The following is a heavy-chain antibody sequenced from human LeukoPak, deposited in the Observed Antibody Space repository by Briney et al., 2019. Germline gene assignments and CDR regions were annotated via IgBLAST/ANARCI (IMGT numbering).Heavy chain of an antibody. J-gene: IGHJ4*02. V-gene: IGHV3-30*18. CDR2: ISYDGSNK. CDR1: GFTFSSYG. CDR3: AKENGIAAGTLDY. D-gene: IGHD6-25*01. Sequence: PGGSLRLSCAASGFTFSSYGMHWVRQAPGKGLEWVAVISYDGSNKYYADSAKGRFTISRDNSKNTLYLQMNSLRAEDTAVYYCAKENGIAAGTLDYWGQGTLVTVSS.